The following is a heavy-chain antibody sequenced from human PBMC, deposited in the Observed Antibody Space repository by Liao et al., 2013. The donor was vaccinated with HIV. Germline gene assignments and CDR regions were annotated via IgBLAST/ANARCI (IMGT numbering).Heavy chain of an antibody. CDR3: ARPXRRYCRGGGCQGAFDI. D-gene: IGHD2-15*01. CDR2: IYTSGST. V-gene: IGHV4-4*07. J-gene: IGHJ3*02. CDR1: GGSISSYY. Sequence: QVQLQESGPGLVKPSETLSLTCTVSGGSISSYYWSWIRQPAGKGLEWIGRIYTSGSTNYNPSLKSRVTMSVDTSKNQFSLKLTSVTAADTAVYFCARPXRRYCRGGGCQGAFDIWGPGTMVTVSS.